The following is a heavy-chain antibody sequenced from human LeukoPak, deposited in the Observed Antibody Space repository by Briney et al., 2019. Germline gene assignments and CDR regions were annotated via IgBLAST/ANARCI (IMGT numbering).Heavy chain of an antibody. V-gene: IGHV3-53*01. Sequence: GGSLRLSCAASGFTVSSNYMSWVRQAPGKGLEWVSVIYSGGSTYYADSVKGRFTISRDNSKNTLYLQMNSPRAEDPAVYYCAGLKVAGFAFDIWGQGTMVTVPS. CDR3: AGLKVAGFAFDI. CDR1: GFTVSSNY. CDR2: IYSGGST. D-gene: IGHD6-19*01. J-gene: IGHJ3*02.